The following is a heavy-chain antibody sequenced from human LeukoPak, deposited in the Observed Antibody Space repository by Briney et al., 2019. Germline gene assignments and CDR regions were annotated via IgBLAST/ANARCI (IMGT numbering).Heavy chain of an antibody. V-gene: IGHV1-46*01. CDR2: INPSGGST. CDR3: ARGRYSSGY. J-gene: IGHJ4*02. Sequence: ASVKVSCKASGGTFSSYAISWVRQAPGHGLEWMGIINPSGGSTTYAQKFQGRVTMTRDTSTSTVYMELSSLRSEDTAVYYCARGRYSSGYWGQGTLVTVSS. CDR1: GGTFSSYA. D-gene: IGHD6-19*01.